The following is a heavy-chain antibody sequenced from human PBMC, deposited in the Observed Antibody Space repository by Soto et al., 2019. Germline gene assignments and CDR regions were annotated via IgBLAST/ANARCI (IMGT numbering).Heavy chain of an antibody. J-gene: IGHJ6*02. V-gene: IGHV3-66*01. Sequence: PGGSLRLSCAASGFTVSSNYMSWVRQAPGKGLEWVSVIYSGGSTYYADSVKGRFTISRDNSKNTLYLQMNSLRAEDTAVYYCARDTSIVAAGTFHYYYYGIDVSGQVTTVIVSS. D-gene: IGHD6-13*01. CDR3: ARDTSIVAAGTFHYYYYGIDV. CDR2: IYSGGST. CDR1: GFTVSSNY.